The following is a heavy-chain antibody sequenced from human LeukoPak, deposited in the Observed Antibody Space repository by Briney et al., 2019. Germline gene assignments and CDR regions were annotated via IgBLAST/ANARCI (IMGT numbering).Heavy chain of an antibody. CDR2: ISYDGSNK. D-gene: IGHD3-9*01. CDR1: GFTFSSYA. J-gene: IGHJ4*02. Sequence: GGSLRLSCAASGFTFSSYAMHWVRQAPGKGLEWVALISYDGSNKYYADSVKGRFTISRDNSKNTLWLQMNSLRAEDTAVYYCARETAYYNDYWGQGTLVTVSS. V-gene: IGHV3-30-3*01. CDR3: ARETAYYNDY.